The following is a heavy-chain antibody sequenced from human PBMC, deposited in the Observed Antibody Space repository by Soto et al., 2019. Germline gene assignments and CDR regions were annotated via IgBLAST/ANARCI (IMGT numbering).Heavy chain of an antibody. Sequence: GASVKVSCKASGYTFTSYAMHWVRQAPGQRLEWMGWINAGNGNTKYSQKFQGRVTITRDTSASTAYMELSSLRSEDTAVYYCARAGAVAGDIYYYYYYMDVWVKGTTVTVSS. CDR2: INAGNGNT. D-gene: IGHD6-19*01. CDR1: GYTFTSYA. J-gene: IGHJ6*03. V-gene: IGHV1-3*01. CDR3: ARAGAVAGDIYYYYYYMDV.